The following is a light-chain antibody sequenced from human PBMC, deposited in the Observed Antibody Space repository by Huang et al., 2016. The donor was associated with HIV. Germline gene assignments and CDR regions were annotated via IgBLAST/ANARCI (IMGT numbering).Light chain of an antibody. CDR1: QSVSNY. CDR3: QHRSNWLIT. Sequence: EVVLTQSPATLSLSPGERATLSCRASQSVSNYLAWYQQQPGQAPRLLIYEASSRATGIPARFSGSGSGTDFTLTISSLEPEDFAVYYCQHRSNWLITFGQGTRLEIK. V-gene: IGKV3-11*01. J-gene: IGKJ5*01. CDR2: EAS.